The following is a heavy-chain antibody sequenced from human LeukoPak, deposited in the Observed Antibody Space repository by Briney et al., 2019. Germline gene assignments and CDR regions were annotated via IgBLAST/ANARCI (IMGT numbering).Heavy chain of an antibody. CDR3: ARVGTIFGVVIRESYYFDY. D-gene: IGHD3-3*01. Sequence: ASVKVSCKASGYTFTSYDINWVRQATGQGLEWMGWMNPNSGNTGYAQKFQGRVTITRNTSISTAYMELSSLRSEDTAVYYCARVGTIFGVVIRESYYFDYWGQGTLVTVSS. CDR1: GYTFTSYD. CDR2: MNPNSGNT. J-gene: IGHJ4*02. V-gene: IGHV1-8*03.